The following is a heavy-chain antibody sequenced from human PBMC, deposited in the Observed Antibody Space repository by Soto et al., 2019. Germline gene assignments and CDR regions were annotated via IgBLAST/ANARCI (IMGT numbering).Heavy chain of an antibody. D-gene: IGHD5-18*01. V-gene: IGHV1-3*01. J-gene: IGHJ4*02. CDR3: ARAKTREIQIAYYSDE. CDR1: GYTFTSYA. CDR2: INAGNGNT. Sequence: GYSVQVSCKASGYTFTSYAMHWVRQAPGQRLEWMGWINAGNGNTKYSQKFQGRVTITRDTSASTAYMELSSLRSEDTAVYYCARAKTREIQIAYYSDEWGQRTLVTV.